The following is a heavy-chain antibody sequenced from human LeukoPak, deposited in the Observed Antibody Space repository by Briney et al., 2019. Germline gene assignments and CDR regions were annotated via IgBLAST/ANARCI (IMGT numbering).Heavy chain of an antibody. CDR1: GFTLSSYA. Sequence: PGGSPRLSCAASGFTLSSYAMTWVRQAPGRGLEWVSSVDGGGGGTYYADSVKGRFTISRDNSKDTLYLQMNGLRAEDTAVYFCAKQSAGSAAWYSLHYDFWGQGTLVTVSS. V-gene: IGHV3-23*01. CDR2: VDGGGGGT. J-gene: IGHJ4*02. D-gene: IGHD6-13*01. CDR3: AKQSAGSAAWYSLHYDF.